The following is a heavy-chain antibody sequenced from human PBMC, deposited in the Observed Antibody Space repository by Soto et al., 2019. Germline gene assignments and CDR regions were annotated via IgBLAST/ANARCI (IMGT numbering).Heavy chain of an antibody. CDR2: INPNSGSST. V-gene: IGHV3-23*05. CDR3: ALRGGVATTMPGGC. Sequence: CCDASGYAFTGYYMHWVLQAPGQGLVGMGWINPNSGSSTYYADSVKGRFTISRDNSKNTLYLQMNSLRAEDTAVYYRALRGGVATTMPGGCCGQGTLVAVSS. D-gene: IGHD5-18*01. J-gene: IGHJ4*02. CDR1: GYAFTGYY.